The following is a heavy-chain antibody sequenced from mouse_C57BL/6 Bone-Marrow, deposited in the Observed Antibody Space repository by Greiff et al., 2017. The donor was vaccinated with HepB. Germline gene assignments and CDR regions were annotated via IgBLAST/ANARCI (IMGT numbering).Heavy chain of an antibody. D-gene: IGHD2-12*01. Sequence: EVHLVESGGGLVQPGGSMKLSCVASGFTFSNYWMNWVRQSPEKGLEWVAQIRLKSDNYATHYAESVKGRFTISRDDSKSSVYLQMNNLRAEDTGIYYCTEYYITWFAYWGQGTLVTVSA. V-gene: IGHV6-3*01. CDR2: IRLKSDNYAT. CDR3: TEYYITWFAY. CDR1: GFTFSNYW. J-gene: IGHJ3*01.